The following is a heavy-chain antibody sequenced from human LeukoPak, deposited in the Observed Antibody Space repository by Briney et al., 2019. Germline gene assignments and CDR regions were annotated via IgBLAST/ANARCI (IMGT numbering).Heavy chain of an antibody. CDR2: FDPEDGET. CDR3: ATGSPGSPSIDY. CDR1: GYTLTELS. Sequence: ASVKVSCKVSGYTLTELSMHWVPQAPGNGLEWMGGFDPEDGETTYAQKFQGRVTLTEDTSTATAYMELSSLRSEYTAVYYSATGSPGSPSIDYWGQGTLVTVSS. V-gene: IGHV1-24*01. D-gene: IGHD3-10*01. J-gene: IGHJ4*02.